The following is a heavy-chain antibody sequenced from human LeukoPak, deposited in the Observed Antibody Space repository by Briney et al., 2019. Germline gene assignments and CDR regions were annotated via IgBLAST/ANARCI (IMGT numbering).Heavy chain of an antibody. D-gene: IGHD6-13*01. CDR2: MSYNGTTI. CDR1: GFTFSDYY. J-gene: IGHJ4*02. V-gene: IGHV3-11*04. CDR3: VRDPTAAGTDY. Sequence: GGSLRLSCAASGFTFSDYYMTWIRQAPGKGLEWLSYMSYNGTTISYADSVKGRFTISRDNAKNSLYLEMNSLRAEDTAIYYCVRDPTAAGTDYWGQGTLVTVSS.